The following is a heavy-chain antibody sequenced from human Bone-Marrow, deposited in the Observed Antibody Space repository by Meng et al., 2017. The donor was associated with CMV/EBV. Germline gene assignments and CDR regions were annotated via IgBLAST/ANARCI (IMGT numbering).Heavy chain of an antibody. CDR3: ARGRSTGFDY. J-gene: IGHJ4*02. CDR2: FNPNSGDT. Sequence: QVQLVQSGAEVKKPGAPVMGSCKASGYTFTVYYLQWVRQAPGQGLEWMGWFNPNSGDTNYAQNCQGRVTMTRDTSLATAYMELSSLRSDDTAVYYCARGRSTGFDYWGQGALVTVSS. D-gene: IGHD4-11*01. CDR1: GYTFTVYY. V-gene: IGHV1-2*02.